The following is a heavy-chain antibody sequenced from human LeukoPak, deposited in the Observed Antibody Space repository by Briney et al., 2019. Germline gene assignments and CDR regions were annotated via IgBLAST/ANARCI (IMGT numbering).Heavy chain of an antibody. CDR1: GFTFSVYY. D-gene: IGHD5-18*01. CDR2: ISSSGNTI. CDR3: ARDRAAMVIDY. Sequence: GGSLTLLCAASGFTFSVYYMSWIRQAPGKGLEWVSYISSSGNTIYYAAAVKGQFTISKDNDKNSLYLQMTGLRAEDTAVYYCARDRAAMVIDYWGQGTLVTVSS. V-gene: IGHV3-11*04. J-gene: IGHJ4*02.